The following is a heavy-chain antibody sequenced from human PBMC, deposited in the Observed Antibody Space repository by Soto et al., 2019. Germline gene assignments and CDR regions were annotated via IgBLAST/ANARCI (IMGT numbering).Heavy chain of an antibody. CDR3: AGDNGDTAMVYYYYYGMDV. V-gene: IGHV3-7*05. D-gene: IGHD5-18*01. Sequence: EVQLVESGGGLVQPGGSLRLSCAASGFTFSSYWMSWVRQAPGKGLEWVANIKQDGSEKYYVDSVKGRFTISRDNAKNSLYLQMNSLGGEETAVYYCAGDNGDTAMVYYYYYGMDVWGQGTTVTVSS. CDR1: GFTFSSYW. CDR2: IKQDGSEK. J-gene: IGHJ6*02.